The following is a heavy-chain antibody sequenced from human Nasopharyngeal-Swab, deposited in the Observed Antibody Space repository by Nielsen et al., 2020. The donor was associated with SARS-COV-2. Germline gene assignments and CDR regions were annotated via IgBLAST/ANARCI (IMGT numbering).Heavy chain of an antibody. J-gene: IGHJ4*02. V-gene: IGHV3-33*01. CDR2: IWYDGSNK. Sequence: WIRQPPGKGLEWVAVIWYDGSNKYYADSVKGRFTISRDNSKNTLYLQMNSLRAEDTAVYYCARDLRLGELWDLDYWGQGTLVTVSS. D-gene: IGHD3-16*01. CDR3: ARDLRLGELWDLDY.